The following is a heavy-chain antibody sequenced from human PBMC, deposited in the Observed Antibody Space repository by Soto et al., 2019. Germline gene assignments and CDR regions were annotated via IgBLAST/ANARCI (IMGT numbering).Heavy chain of an antibody. CDR2: ISSSSSTI. CDR3: ARVRGYPTEYFDY. CDR1: GFAFSSYS. Sequence: GGSLRLSCAASGFAFSSYSMNWVRQAPGKGLEWGSYISSSSSTIYYADSVKGRFTISRDNAKNSLYLQMNSMRDEDTAVYYCARVRGYPTEYFDYWGQGTLVTVSS. J-gene: IGHJ4*02. V-gene: IGHV3-48*02. D-gene: IGHD3-22*01.